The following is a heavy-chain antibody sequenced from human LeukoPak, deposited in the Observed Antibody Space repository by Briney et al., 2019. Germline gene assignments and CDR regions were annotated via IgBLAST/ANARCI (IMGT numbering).Heavy chain of an antibody. CDR2: VSTSGST. Sequence: SQTLSLTCTVSGGSISSGRYYWSWIRQTAGKGLEWIGRVSTSGSTNYNPSLKSRVTISLDTSKNQFSLKLTSVTAADTAVYYCATLPGGVTTPNPSWGQGTLVTVSS. J-gene: IGHJ5*02. V-gene: IGHV4-61*02. CDR1: GGSISSGRYY. D-gene: IGHD4-17*01. CDR3: ATLPGGVTTPNPS.